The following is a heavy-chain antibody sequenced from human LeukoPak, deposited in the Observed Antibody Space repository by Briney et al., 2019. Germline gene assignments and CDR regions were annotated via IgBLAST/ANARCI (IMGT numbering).Heavy chain of an antibody. CDR2: IIPILGIA. Sequence: ASVKVSCKASGGTFSSYAISWVRQAPGQGLEWMGRIIPILGIANYAQKFQGRVTITADKSTSTAYMELSSLRSEDTAVYYCARGPPIGSSWSVFDYWGQGTLVTVSS. CDR1: GGTFSSYA. D-gene: IGHD6-13*01. CDR3: ARGPPIGSSWSVFDY. J-gene: IGHJ4*02. V-gene: IGHV1-69*04.